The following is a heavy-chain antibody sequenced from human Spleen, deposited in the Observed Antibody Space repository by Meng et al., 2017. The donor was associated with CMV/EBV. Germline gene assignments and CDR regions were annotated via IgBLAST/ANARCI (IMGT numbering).Heavy chain of an antibody. CDR3: ARGGQIHCSSTSCYMRYYYYYGMDV. V-gene: IGHV3-48*04. J-gene: IGHJ6*02. Sequence: GESLKISCAASGFTFSSYNMNWVRQAPGKGLEWVSYISSSSTSTIYYADSVKGRFTISRDNAKNSLYLQMNSLRAEDTAVYYCARGGQIHCSSTSCYMRYYYYYGMDVWGQGTTVTVSS. D-gene: IGHD2-2*02. CDR2: ISSSSTSTI. CDR1: GFTFSSYN.